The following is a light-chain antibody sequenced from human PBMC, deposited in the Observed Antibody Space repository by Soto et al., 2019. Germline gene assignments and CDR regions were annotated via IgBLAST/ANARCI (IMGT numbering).Light chain of an antibody. CDR3: QQYNSYSIT. CDR2: DAS. V-gene: IGKV1-5*01. Sequence: DIQMTQSPSTLSASVGDRVTITCRASQSISSWLAWYQQKPGKAPKLLIYDASSLESGVPSRFSGSGSGTEFTLTISSLQPDDFATYYCQQYNSYSITFGQGTLLE. J-gene: IGKJ5*01. CDR1: QSISSW.